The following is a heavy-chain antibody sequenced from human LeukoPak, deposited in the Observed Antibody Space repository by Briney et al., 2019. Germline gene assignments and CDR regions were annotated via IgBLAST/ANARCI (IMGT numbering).Heavy chain of an antibody. CDR1: GYTFTGYY. CDR2: INPNSGGT. D-gene: IGHD4-23*01. CDR3: ARGWELEYNWFDP. Sequence: GASVKVSCKASGYTFTGYYMHWVRQAPGQGLEWMGWINPNSGGTNYAQKFQGRVTMTRDTSISTAYMELSRLRSDDTAVYYCARGWELEYNWFDPWGQGTLVTVSS. V-gene: IGHV1-2*02. J-gene: IGHJ5*02.